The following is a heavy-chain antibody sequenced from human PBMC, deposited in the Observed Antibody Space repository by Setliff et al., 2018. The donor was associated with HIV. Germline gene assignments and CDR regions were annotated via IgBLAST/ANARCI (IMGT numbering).Heavy chain of an antibody. CDR3: AREQGDYYGSGSYDY. CDR2: INTYNGNT. J-gene: IGHJ4*02. D-gene: IGHD3-10*01. Sequence: ASVKVSCKASGYNFVGYGINWLRQAPGQGLEWMGWINTYNGNTNYAQKLQGRVTMTTDTSTSTAYMELRSLRSDDTAVYYCAREQGDYYGSGSYDYWGQGTLVTVSS. CDR1: GYNFVGYG. V-gene: IGHV1-18*01.